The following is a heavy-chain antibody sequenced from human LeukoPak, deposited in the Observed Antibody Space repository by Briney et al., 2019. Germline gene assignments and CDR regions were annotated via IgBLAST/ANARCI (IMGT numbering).Heavy chain of an antibody. CDR3: ASLPGIAAAGPKRGFDY. D-gene: IGHD6-13*01. Sequence: ASVKVSCKASGGTFSSYAISWVRQAPGQGLEWMGGIIPIFGTANYAQKFQGRVTITADESTSTAYMELSSLRSEDTAVYYCASLPGIAAAGPKRGFDYWGQGTLVTVSS. CDR2: IIPIFGTA. J-gene: IGHJ4*02. V-gene: IGHV1-69*13. CDR1: GGTFSSYA.